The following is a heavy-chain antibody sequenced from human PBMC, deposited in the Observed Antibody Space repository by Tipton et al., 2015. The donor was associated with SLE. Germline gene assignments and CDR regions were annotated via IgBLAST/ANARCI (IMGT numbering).Heavy chain of an antibody. D-gene: IGHD3-10*01. Sequence: TLSLTCTVSGGSISSYYWSWIRQPPGKGLEWIGYIYYSGSTNYNPSLKSRVTISVDTSKNHFSLKESSVTAADTAVYYRARSYGSGSFDIWGQGTKVTVS. V-gene: IGHV4-59*01. CDR2: IYYSGST. CDR3: ARSYGSGSFDI. J-gene: IGHJ3*02. CDR1: GGSISSYY.